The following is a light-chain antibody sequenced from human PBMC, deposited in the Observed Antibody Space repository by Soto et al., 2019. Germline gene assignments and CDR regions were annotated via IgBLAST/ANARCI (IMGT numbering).Light chain of an antibody. CDR3: QQYSGWPYT. CDR1: QSISNH. Sequence: IVMTQSPATLAVSPGESATLSCRASQSISNHLTWYQQKPGQPPRLLFYGAYTRATGIPARFSGSGSGTEFTLTISNVQSEDFAVYYCQQYSGWPYTFGQGTKLEIK. CDR2: GAY. V-gene: IGKV3-15*01. J-gene: IGKJ2*01.